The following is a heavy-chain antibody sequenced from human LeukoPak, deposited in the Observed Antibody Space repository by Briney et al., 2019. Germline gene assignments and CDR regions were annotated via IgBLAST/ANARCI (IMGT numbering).Heavy chain of an antibody. Sequence: MASETLSLTCAVYGGSFSGYYWSWIRQPPGKGLEWIGEINHSGSTNYNPSLKSRVTISVDTSKNHYSLKLSSVTAADTAVYYCARQLRSKPFDYWGQGTLVTVSS. D-gene: IGHD3-10*02. J-gene: IGHJ4*02. CDR2: INHSGST. CDR1: GGSFSGYY. V-gene: IGHV4-34*01. CDR3: ARQLRSKPFDY.